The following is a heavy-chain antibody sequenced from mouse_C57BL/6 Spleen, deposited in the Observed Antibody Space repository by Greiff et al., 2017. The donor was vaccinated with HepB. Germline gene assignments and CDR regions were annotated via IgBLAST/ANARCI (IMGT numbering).Heavy chain of an antibody. J-gene: IGHJ2*01. D-gene: IGHD2-3*01. CDR2: IDPSDSYT. V-gene: IGHV1-50*01. CDR3: ARRDDGYLYY. CDR1: GYTFTSYW. Sequence: QVQLQQPGAELVKPGASVKLSCKASGYTFTSYWMQWVKQRPGQGLEWIGEIDPSDSYTNYNQKFKGKATLTVDTSSSTAYMQLSSLTSEDSAVYYCARRDDGYLYYWGQGTTLTVSS.